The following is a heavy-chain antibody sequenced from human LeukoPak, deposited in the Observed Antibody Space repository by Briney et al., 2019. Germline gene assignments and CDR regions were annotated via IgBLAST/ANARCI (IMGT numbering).Heavy chain of an antibody. Sequence: ASVKVFCKASGYTFTGYYMHWVRQAPGQGLEYMGCINRNSDVTTDAQKYQGSYPRTSDAYISTADMELSSLRSDDTAVYYCASRPDQHLLYYFDYGGQGALVTVSS. CDR2: INRNSDVT. D-gene: IGHD2-15*01. CDR3: ASRPDQHLLYYFDY. V-gene: IGHV1-2*02. CDR1: GYTFTGYY. J-gene: IGHJ4*02.